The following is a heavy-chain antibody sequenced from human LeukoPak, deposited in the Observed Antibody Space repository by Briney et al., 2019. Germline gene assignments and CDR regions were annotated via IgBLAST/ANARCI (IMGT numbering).Heavy chain of an antibody. J-gene: IGHJ5*02. CDR2: IYPGDSDT. Sequence: GESLKISCKGSGYSFTSYWIGWVRQMPGKGLEWMGIIYPGDSDTRYSPSFQGQVTISVDKSVNTAYLQWSSLKASDTAMYYCARRPSGSGLGFDPWGQGTLVTVSS. V-gene: IGHV5-51*01. D-gene: IGHD3-10*01. CDR3: ARRPSGSGLGFDP. CDR1: GYSFTSYW.